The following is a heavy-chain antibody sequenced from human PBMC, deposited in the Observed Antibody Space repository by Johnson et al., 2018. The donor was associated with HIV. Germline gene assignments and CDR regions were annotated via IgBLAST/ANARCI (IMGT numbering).Heavy chain of an antibody. V-gene: IGHV3-33*03. CDR1: GFTFNSYG. CDR2: IWYDGTNK. CDR3: ARGDWLTVITSPDAVDI. J-gene: IGHJ3*02. D-gene: IGHD4-23*01. Sequence: QVQLVESGGRVVQPGRSLRLSCAASGFTFNSYGMHCVRQAPGKGLEWVAVIWYDGTNKYYADSVKGRFTISRDNSKNTLYLQMNSLRTEDTAVYYCARGDWLTVITSPDAVDIWGQGTMVTVSS.